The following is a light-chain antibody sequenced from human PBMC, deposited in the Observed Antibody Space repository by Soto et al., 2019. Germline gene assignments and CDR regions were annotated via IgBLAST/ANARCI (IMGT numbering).Light chain of an antibody. CDR3: QQYNNWPLP. CDR2: GAT. J-gene: IGKJ4*01. CDR1: QSVSSD. V-gene: IGKV3-15*01. Sequence: EIVMTQSPATLSVSPGERATLSCRASQSVSSDLAWYEQNPGQAPRLLIYGATTRATGIPARFSGSGSGTEFTLSIHGLESEDFAVYYCQQYNNWPLPFGGRTKVEI.